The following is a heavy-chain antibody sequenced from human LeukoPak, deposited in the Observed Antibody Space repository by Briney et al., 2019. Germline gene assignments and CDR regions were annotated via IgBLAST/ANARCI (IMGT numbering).Heavy chain of an antibody. CDR2: IYYSGST. D-gene: IGHD6-19*01. CDR3: ARVRQIIAVAHFDY. J-gene: IGHJ4*02. CDR1: GGSISSYY. V-gene: IGHV4-59*01. Sequence: SETLSLTCTVSGGSISSYYWSWIRQPPGKGLEWIGYIYYSGSTNYNPSLKSRVTISVDTSKNQFSLKLSSVTAADTAVYYCARVRQIIAVAHFDYWGQGTLVTVSS.